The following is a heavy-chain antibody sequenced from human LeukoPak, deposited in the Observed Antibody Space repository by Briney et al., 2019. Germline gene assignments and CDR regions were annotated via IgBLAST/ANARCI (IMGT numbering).Heavy chain of an antibody. V-gene: IGHV1-2*02. CDR2: INPKSGGT. CDR1: GYTFSGYY. CDR3: AREIDFGSGSQSWFDP. D-gene: IGHD3-10*01. Sequence: ASVKVSCKASGYTFSGYYMHWVRQGPGQGLEWMGWINPKSGGTNYAQKFQGRVTMTRDTSISTAYMELSKLRSDDTAVYYCAREIDFGSGSQSWFDPWGQGTLVTVSS. J-gene: IGHJ5*02.